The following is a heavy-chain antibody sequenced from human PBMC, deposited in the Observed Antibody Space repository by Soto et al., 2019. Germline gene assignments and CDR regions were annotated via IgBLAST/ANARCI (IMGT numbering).Heavy chain of an antibody. CDR1: GGTISRYY. J-gene: IGHJ6*02. Sequence: QVQLQESGPGLVKPSETLSLTCTVSGGTISRYYWSWIRQPPGKGLEWIGYMYNTGSTVYNPSFKSRVTISVDTSKNQCSPKLNSVTAADTAVYYCARDLWGYCGTDCYPLDVWGQGTTVTVSS. CDR3: ARDLWGYCGTDCYPLDV. V-gene: IGHV4-59*01. D-gene: IGHD2-21*02. CDR2: MYNTGST.